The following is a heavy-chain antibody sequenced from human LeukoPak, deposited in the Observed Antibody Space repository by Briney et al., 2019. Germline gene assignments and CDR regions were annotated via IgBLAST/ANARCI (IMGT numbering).Heavy chain of an antibody. Sequence: GASVKVSCKASGYTFTGYYMHWVRQAPGQGLEWMGWINPNSGGTNYAQKFQGRVTMTRNTSISTAYMELSSLRSEDTAVYYCARRWATYYYDSSGYLTDYWGQGTLVTVSS. CDR2: INPNSGGT. CDR3: ARRWATYYYDSSGYLTDY. D-gene: IGHD3-22*01. CDR1: GYTFTGYY. V-gene: IGHV1-2*02. J-gene: IGHJ4*02.